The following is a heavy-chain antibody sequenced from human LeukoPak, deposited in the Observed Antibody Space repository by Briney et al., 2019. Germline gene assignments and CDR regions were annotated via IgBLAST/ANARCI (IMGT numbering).Heavy chain of an antibody. CDR2: IYYSGST. CDR1: GGSISSGDYY. CDR3: ARETVPAATTNWFDP. J-gene: IGHJ5*02. D-gene: IGHD2-2*01. Sequence: SETLSLTCTVSGGSISSGDYYWSWIRQPQGKGLEWIGYIYYSGSTYYNPSLKSRVTISVDTSKNQFSLKLSSVTAADTAVYYCARETVPAATTNWFDPWGQGTLVTVSS. V-gene: IGHV4-30-4*08.